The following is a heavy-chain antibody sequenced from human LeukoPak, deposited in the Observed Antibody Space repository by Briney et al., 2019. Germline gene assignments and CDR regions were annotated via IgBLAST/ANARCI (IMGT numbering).Heavy chain of an antibody. J-gene: IGHJ4*02. D-gene: IGHD6-6*01. Sequence: GGSLRLSCAASGFTFSSYGMHWVRQAPGKGLEWVAFIRYDGSNKYYADSVKGRFTISRDNSRNTLYLQMNSLRAEDTAVYYCAKDGDRYSSSSQFDYWGQGTLVTVSS. CDR3: AKDGDRYSSSSQFDY. CDR2: IRYDGSNK. V-gene: IGHV3-30*02. CDR1: GFTFSSYG.